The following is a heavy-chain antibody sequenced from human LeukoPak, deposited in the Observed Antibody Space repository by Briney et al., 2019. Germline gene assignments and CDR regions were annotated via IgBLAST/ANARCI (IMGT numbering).Heavy chain of an antibody. Sequence: SETLSLTCTVSGGSISSYYRSWIRQPPGKGLEWIGYIYYSGSTNYNPSLKSRVTISVDTSKNQFSLKLSSVTAADTAVYYCARGYYDYVWGSLLAPPEFDYWGQGTLVTVSS. CDR2: IYYSGST. J-gene: IGHJ4*02. D-gene: IGHD3-16*01. CDR1: GGSISSYY. V-gene: IGHV4-59*01. CDR3: ARGYYDYVWGSLLAPPEFDY.